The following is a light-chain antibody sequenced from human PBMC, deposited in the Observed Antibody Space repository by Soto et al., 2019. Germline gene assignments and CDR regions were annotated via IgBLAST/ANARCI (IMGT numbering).Light chain of an antibody. CDR3: CSYSGVTTWI. Sequence: QSVLSQPASVSGSPGQSVTISCSGTGNDVGNYNLVSWYQQHPGKVPKLLIYEVSRRPSGVSDRFSAFKSSNTASLTISGLQDDDEADYYCCSYSGVTTWIFGGGTKLTVL. CDR2: EVS. CDR1: GNDVGNYNL. V-gene: IGLV2-23*02. J-gene: IGLJ3*02.